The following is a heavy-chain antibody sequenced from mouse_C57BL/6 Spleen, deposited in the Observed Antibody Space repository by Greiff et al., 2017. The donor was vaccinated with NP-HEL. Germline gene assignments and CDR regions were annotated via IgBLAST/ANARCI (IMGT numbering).Heavy chain of an antibody. D-gene: IGHD2-2*01. CDR2: IRNKANGYTT. J-gene: IGHJ4*01. Sequence: EVKLMESGGGLVQPGGSLSLSCAASGFTFTDYYMSWVRQPPGKALEWLGFIRNKANGYTTEYSASVKGRFTISRDTSQSILYLQMNALGAEDSATYYCARYRGYDGGDAMDYWGQGTSVTVSS. V-gene: IGHV7-3*01. CDR3: ARYRGYDGGDAMDY. CDR1: GFTFTDYY.